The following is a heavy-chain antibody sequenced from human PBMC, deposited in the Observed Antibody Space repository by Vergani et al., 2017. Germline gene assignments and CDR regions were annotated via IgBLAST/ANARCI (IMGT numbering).Heavy chain of an antibody. Sequence: EVQLVQSGAEVKTPGESLKISCKGSGYSFTSYWIGWVRQMPXKGLEWMGIIYPGDSATRYSPSFQGQVTISADKSISTAYLQWSSLKASDTAMYYCARRSGYYDSSGAQDAFDIWGQGTMVTVSS. CDR2: IYPGDSAT. V-gene: IGHV5-51*01. J-gene: IGHJ3*02. CDR3: ARRSGYYDSSGAQDAFDI. CDR1: GYSFTSYW. D-gene: IGHD3-22*01.